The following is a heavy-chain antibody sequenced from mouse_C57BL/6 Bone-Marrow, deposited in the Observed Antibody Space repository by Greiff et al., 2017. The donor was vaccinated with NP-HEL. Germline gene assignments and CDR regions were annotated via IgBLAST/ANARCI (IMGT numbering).Heavy chain of an antibody. CDR3: ARDPGTDY. J-gene: IGHJ3*01. CDR2: ISDGGSYT. D-gene: IGHD4-1*01. CDR1: GFTFSSYA. V-gene: IGHV5-4*01. Sequence: EVQVVESGGGLVKPGGSLKLSCAASGFTFSSYAMSWVRQTPEKRLEWVATISDGGSYTYYPDNVKGRFTISRDNAKNNLYLQMSHLKSEDTAMYYCARDPGTDYWGQGTLVTVSA.